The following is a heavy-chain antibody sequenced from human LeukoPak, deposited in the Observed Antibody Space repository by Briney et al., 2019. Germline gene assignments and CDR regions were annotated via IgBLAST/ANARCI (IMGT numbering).Heavy chain of an antibody. CDR2: TYYSGST. J-gene: IGHJ5*02. Sequence: PSETLFLTCTVSGGSISSYYWSWIRQPPGKGLEWIGYTYYSGSTNYNPSLKSRVTISVDTSKNQFSLKLSSVTAADTAVYYCARESVKSLGLFDPWGQGTLVTVSS. CDR3: ARESVKSLGLFDP. V-gene: IGHV4-59*01. CDR1: GGSISSYY. D-gene: IGHD3-16*01.